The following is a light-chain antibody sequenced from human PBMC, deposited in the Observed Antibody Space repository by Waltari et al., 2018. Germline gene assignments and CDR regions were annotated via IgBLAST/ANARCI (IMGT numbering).Light chain of an antibody. J-gene: IGKJ1*01. Sequence: IVMTQAPLSLSVTPGQPASMSCKSSQSLLHSDGRARIYWYVQKPGQSPQLLIHEVSNRFAGVKDRFGSSGSGTDFTLIISREEADDVGVYFFMQKIQLPTFGQGTKVEIE. CDR1: QSLLHSDGRAR. CDR2: EVS. CDR3: MQKIQLPT. V-gene: IGKV2D-29*02.